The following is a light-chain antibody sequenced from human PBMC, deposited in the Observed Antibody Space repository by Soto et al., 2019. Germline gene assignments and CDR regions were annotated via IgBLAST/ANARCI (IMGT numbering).Light chain of an antibody. Sequence: DFVMTQSLDSLAVSLGERATINCRSSQSVLYNSNNKNYLAWYQQKAGQPPKLLIYWASTRESGVPDRFSGSGSGTDFNLTISSLQAEDVAVYYCQQSYSTPRTFGQGTKLEIK. CDR3: QQSYSTPRT. CDR2: WAS. CDR1: QSVLYNSNNKNY. J-gene: IGKJ2*01. V-gene: IGKV4-1*01.